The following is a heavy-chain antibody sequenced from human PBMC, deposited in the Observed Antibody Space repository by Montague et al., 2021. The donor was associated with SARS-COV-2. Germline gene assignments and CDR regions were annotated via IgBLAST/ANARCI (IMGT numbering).Heavy chain of an antibody. CDR1: GVSISGYTYF. D-gene: IGHD1-7*01. J-gene: IGHJ5*02. Sequence: SETLSLTCTVSGVSISGYTYFWGWIRQPPGKGLEWIASVYYSGSTYYNPSLKSRVTISVDTSKNQSSLQVSSVTAADSAIYYCARHRVASGRNYFDPWGRGTLVTVSS. CDR3: ARHRVASGRNYFDP. V-gene: IGHV4-39*01. CDR2: VYYSGST.